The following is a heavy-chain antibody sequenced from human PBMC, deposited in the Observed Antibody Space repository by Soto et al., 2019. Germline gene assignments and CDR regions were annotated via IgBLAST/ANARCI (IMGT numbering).Heavy chain of an antibody. Sequence: GASVKVSCTASGGTFSSYAVSWVRQAPGQGLEWMGGIIPIFGTANYAQKFQGRVTITADESTSTAYMELSSLRSEDTAVYYCAIDSLGYCSGGSCSTVSDAFDIWGQGTMVTVSS. J-gene: IGHJ3*02. V-gene: IGHV1-69*13. CDR1: GGTFSSYA. CDR3: AIDSLGYCSGGSCSTVSDAFDI. D-gene: IGHD2-15*01. CDR2: IIPIFGTA.